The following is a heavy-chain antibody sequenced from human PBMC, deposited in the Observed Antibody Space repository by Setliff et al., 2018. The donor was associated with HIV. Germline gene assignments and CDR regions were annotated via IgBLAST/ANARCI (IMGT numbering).Heavy chain of an antibody. CDR2: IFNTGST. V-gene: IGHV4-30-4*08. CDR1: GDSISSDDHY. D-gene: IGHD3-10*01. J-gene: IGHJ4*02. Sequence: PSETLSLTCTVSGDSISSDDHYWSWIRQTPGKGLEWIGYIFNTGSTYYKSSLASRLTMSIDTSRNQFSLKLRSVTAADTAVFYCARGNTGFDYWGRGSLVTVSS. CDR3: ARGNTGFDY.